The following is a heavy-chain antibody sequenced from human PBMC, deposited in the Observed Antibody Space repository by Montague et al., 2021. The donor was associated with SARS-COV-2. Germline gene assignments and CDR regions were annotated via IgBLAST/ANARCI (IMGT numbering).Heavy chain of an antibody. Sequence: SLRLPCAASGFTFSSYWMSRVRQTPGKGLEWVANIKPDGGEKHYVDSVKGRFTISRDNAKNSLNLQMDSLRAEDTALYYCARDSRIVGATSGMDVWGQGTTVIVSS. CDR2: IKPDGGEK. J-gene: IGHJ6*02. CDR3: ARDSRIVGATSGMDV. D-gene: IGHD1-26*01. V-gene: IGHV3-7*03. CDR1: GFTFSSYW.